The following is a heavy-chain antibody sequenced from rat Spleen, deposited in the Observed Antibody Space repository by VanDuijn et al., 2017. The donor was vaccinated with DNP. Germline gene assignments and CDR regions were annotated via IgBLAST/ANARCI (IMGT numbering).Heavy chain of an antibody. V-gene: IGHV5S13*01. Sequence: EVQLVESSGGLVQPGRSLKLSCAASGFTFSNYGMAWVRQAPTKGLEWVASISSGGDNTYYRDSVKGRFTISRDNAKNTQYLQMDSLRSEDTATYYCARGWSYALDAWGQGTLVTVSS. CDR1: GFTFSNYG. D-gene: IGHD1-12*02. J-gene: IGHJ3*01. CDR2: ISSGGDNT. CDR3: ARGWSYALDA.